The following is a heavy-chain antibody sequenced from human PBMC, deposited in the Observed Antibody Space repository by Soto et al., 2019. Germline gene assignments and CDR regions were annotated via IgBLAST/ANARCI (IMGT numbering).Heavy chain of an antibody. J-gene: IGHJ6*02. CDR3: ARDGAMGENYYDYGMAV. D-gene: IGHD3-16*01. CDR1: GYTFTSYG. Sequence: QVQLVQSGAEVKKPGASVKVSCKASGYTFTSYGISWVRQAPGQGLEWMGWISAYNGNTNYAQKLQGRVTMTTDTSTSTAYMELRSLRSADTAVYYCARDGAMGENYYDYGMAVWGQGTTVTVSS. CDR2: ISAYNGNT. V-gene: IGHV1-18*01.